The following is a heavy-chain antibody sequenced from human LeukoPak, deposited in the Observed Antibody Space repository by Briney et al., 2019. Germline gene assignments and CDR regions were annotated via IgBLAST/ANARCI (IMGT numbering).Heavy chain of an antibody. CDR3: ARDTTDYYDSSGYFSWFDP. CDR2: IYYSGST. Sequence: PSETLSLTCTVSGGSISSGGYYWSWIRQHPGKGLEWIGYIYYSGSTYYNPSLKSRVTISVDTSKNQFSLKLSSVTAADTAVYYCARDTTDYYDSSGYFSWFDPWGQGTLVTVSS. V-gene: IGHV4-31*03. D-gene: IGHD3-22*01. CDR1: GGSISSGGYY. J-gene: IGHJ5*02.